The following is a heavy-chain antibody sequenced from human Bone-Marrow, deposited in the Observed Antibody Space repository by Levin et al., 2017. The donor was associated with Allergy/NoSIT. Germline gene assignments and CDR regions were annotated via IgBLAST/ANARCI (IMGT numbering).Heavy chain of an antibody. D-gene: IGHD3-16*01. J-gene: IGHJ4*02. Sequence: GGSLRLSCAASGFTFSRSAMHWVRQAPGKGLEWVAVMSYDGKNKYYADSVKGRFTISRDNSKNTLYLQMNSLRVEDTAVYYCAKDFRWGHFFDYWGQGTLVTVSS. CDR2: MSYDGKNK. CDR3: AKDFRWGHFFDY. CDR1: GFTFSRSA. V-gene: IGHV3-30*18.